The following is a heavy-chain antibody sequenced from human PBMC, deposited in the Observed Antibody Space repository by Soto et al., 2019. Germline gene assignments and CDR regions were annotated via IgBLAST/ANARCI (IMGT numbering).Heavy chain of an antibody. Sequence: PSETLSLTCGVYDGSFSGYSWSWIRQPPGKGLEWIGEISDSGNTKYNPSLKSRVTISVDTSKNQFSLNLSSVTAADTAVYYCARGRQGSRFVMVGGGVRTGTGMDVWGQGTTVTVSS. V-gene: IGHV4-34*01. CDR3: ARGRQGSRFVMVGGGVRTGTGMDV. CDR2: ISDSGNT. J-gene: IGHJ6*02. CDR1: DGSFSGYS. D-gene: IGHD3-10*01.